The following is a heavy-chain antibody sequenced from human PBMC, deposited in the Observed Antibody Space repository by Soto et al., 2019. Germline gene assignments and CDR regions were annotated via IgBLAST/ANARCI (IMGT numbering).Heavy chain of an antibody. CDR1: GLTLSSYW. CDR3: ARQRSSPDY. CDR2: INPDGSER. J-gene: IGHJ4*02. V-gene: IGHV3-7*03. D-gene: IGHD2-2*01. Sequence: EVQLVESGGGLVQPGGSLRLSCAVSGLTLSSYWMSWVRQAPGKGLEWVANINPDGSERNYVDSVKGRFTITRDNAQNSLDLQMNSLRVEDTAVYYCARQRSSPDYWGQGALVTVSS.